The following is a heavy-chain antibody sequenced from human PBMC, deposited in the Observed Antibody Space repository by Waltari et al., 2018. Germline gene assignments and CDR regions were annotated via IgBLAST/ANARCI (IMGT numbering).Heavy chain of an antibody. V-gene: IGHV3-23*01. D-gene: IGHD2-15*01. CDR3: AKDRGYCSGGSCGKDAFDI. CDR2: IRGSGGST. CDR1: GFTFSRYA. Sequence: EVQLLESGGGLVQPGGSLRLSCAASGFTFSRYAMRWVRPTPGKGLEWVSAIRGSGGSTYYADSVKGRFTISRDNSKNTLYLQMNSLRAEDTAVYYCAKDRGYCSGGSCGKDAFDIWGQGTMVTVSS. J-gene: IGHJ3*02.